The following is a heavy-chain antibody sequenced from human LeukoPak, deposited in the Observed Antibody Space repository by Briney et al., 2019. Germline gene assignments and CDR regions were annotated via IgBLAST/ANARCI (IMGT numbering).Heavy chain of an antibody. Sequence: SETLSLTCTVSGGSISSYYWSWIRQPPGKGLEWIGFIYYSGNTYYNPSLKSRVTISVDTSKNQFSLKLSSVTAADTAVYYCAGESSSAYYPYYFDCWGQGTLVTVSS. CDR2: IYYSGNT. CDR3: AGESSSAYYPYYFDC. J-gene: IGHJ4*02. V-gene: IGHV4-59*12. CDR1: GGSISSYY. D-gene: IGHD3-22*01.